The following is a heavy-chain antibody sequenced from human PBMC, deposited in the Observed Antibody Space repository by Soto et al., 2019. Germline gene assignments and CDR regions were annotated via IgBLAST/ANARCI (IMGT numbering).Heavy chain of an antibody. CDR1: GDSINNTYW. V-gene: IGHV4-4*02. CDR3: APLSVSLSGPYGIHV. J-gene: IGHJ6*02. Sequence: PSETLSLTCFVSGDSINNTYWWSWVRQAPGKGLEWIGEIYHTGGRSYMPSLRGRITLSVDTSKNQFSVRLNSVTASDTAVYYCAPLSVSLSGPYGIHVWGQGTTVTVSS. CDR2: IYHTGGR. D-gene: IGHD2-15*01.